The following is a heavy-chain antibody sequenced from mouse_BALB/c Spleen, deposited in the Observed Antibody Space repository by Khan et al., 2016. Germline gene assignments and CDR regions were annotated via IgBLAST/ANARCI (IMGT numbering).Heavy chain of an antibody. CDR1: GFTFSTYG. CDR3: ARENYRYYFDY. Sequence: EVELVESGGGLVQPGGSLKLSCAASGFTFSTYGMSWVRQPPDKRLELVATINSNGGSTYYPDSVKGRFTISRDNAKNTLYLQMSSLKSEDTAMYYCARENYRYYFDYWGQGTTLTVSS. J-gene: IGHJ2*01. CDR2: INSNGGST. D-gene: IGHD2-14*01. V-gene: IGHV5-6-3*01.